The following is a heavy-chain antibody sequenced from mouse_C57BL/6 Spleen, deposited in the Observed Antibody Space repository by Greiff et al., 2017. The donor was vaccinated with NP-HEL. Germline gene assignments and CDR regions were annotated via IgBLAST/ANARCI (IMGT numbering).Heavy chain of an antibody. D-gene: IGHD6-1*01. CDR1: GYAFSSSW. Sequence: VQLQQSGPELVKPGASVKISCKASGYAFSSSWMNWVKQRPGTGLEWIGRIYPGDGDTNYNGKFKGKATLTADKSSSTAYMQLSSLTSEDSAVYFCAYSNLFWYFDVWGTWTTVTVSS. CDR3: AYSNLFWYFDV. CDR2: IYPGDGDT. V-gene: IGHV1-82*01. J-gene: IGHJ1*03.